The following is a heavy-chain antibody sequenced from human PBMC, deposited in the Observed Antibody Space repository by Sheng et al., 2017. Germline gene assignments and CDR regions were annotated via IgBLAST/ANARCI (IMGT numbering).Heavy chain of an antibody. J-gene: IGHJ4*02. CDR2: IYYSGST. CDR1: GGSISSGGYY. CDR3: ARDKDGYNALDY. D-gene: IGHD5-12*01. Sequence: QVQLQESGPGLVKPSQTLSLTCAVSGGSISSGGYYWSWIRQHPGKGLEWIGYIYYSGSTYYAPSLKSRVTISVDTSKNQFSLKLSSVTAADTAVYYCARDKDGYNALDYWGQGTLVIVS. V-gene: IGHV4-31*11.